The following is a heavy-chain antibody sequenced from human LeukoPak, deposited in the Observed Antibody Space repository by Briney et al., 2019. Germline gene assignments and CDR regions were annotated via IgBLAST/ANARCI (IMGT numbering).Heavy chain of an antibody. CDR2: IRYDGSKK. CDR3: ARTPDSYDSSGYYWFDY. CDR1: GFTFSSYG. D-gene: IGHD3-22*01. V-gene: IGHV3-30*02. J-gene: IGHJ4*02. Sequence: GGSLRLSCAASGFTFSSYGMHWVRQAPGKGLEWVAFIRYDGSKKYYTNSVKGRFTISRDNAQNSLYLQMNSLRAEDTAVYYCARTPDSYDSSGYYWFDYWGQGTLVTVSS.